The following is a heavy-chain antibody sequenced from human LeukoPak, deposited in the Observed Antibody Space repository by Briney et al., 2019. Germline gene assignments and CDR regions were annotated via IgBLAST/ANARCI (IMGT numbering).Heavy chain of an antibody. J-gene: IGHJ6*03. D-gene: IGHD2-2*01. CDR3: ARAVVQLVVVPAAMRENYYYYYYMDV. Sequence: ASVKVSCKASGYTFTSYGISWVRQAPGQGLEWMGWISAYNGNTNYAQKLQGRVTMTTDTSTSTAYMELRSLRSDDTAVYYCARAVVQLVVVPAAMRENYYYYYYMDVWGKGTTVTVSS. V-gene: IGHV1-18*01. CDR1: GYTFTSYG. CDR2: ISAYNGNT.